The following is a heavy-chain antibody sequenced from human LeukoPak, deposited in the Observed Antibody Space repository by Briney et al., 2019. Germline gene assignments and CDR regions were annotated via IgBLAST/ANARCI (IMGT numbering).Heavy chain of an antibody. Sequence: GGSLRLSCAASGFTFSSYGMRWVRQARGKGLEWVAFIRYDGSNKYYADSVKGRFTISRDNSKNTLYLQMNSLRAEDTAVYYCAKEGLLDYYYYYMDVWGKGTTVTISS. CDR3: AKEGLLDYYYYYMDV. D-gene: IGHD3-3*02. V-gene: IGHV3-30*02. J-gene: IGHJ6*03. CDR2: IRYDGSNK. CDR1: GFTFSSYG.